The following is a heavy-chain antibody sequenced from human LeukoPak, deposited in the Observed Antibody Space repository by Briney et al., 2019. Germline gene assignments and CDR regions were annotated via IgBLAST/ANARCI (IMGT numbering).Heavy chain of an antibody. Sequence: GRSLRLSCAASEFTFSSHGMHWVRQAPGKRLEWVAVIWYDGSNKYYVDSVKGRFTISRDNSKNTLYLQMNSLRAEDTAVYYCAKGGDYYDSSASGGFDVFDIWGQGTMVTVSS. V-gene: IGHV3-33*06. CDR2: IWYDGSNK. D-gene: IGHD3-22*01. CDR1: EFTFSSHG. J-gene: IGHJ3*02. CDR3: AKGGDYYDSSASGGFDVFDI.